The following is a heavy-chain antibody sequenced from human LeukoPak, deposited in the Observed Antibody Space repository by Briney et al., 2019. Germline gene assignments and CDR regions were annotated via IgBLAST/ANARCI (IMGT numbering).Heavy chain of an antibody. CDR3: AKGWATIPPSQFDY. J-gene: IGHJ4*02. Sequence: GGSLRLSCAASGFTFSSYAMSWVRQAPGKGLEWVSGISGSGGSTNYADSVKGRLTISRDNSKNTLYLQMNSLRAEDTAVYYCAKGWATIPPSQFDYWGQGTLVTVSS. D-gene: IGHD5-12*01. CDR1: GFTFSSYA. CDR2: ISGSGGST. V-gene: IGHV3-23*01.